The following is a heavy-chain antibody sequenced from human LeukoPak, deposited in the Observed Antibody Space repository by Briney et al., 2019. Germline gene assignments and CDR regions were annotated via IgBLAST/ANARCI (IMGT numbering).Heavy chain of an antibody. CDR2: IKQDGSEE. J-gene: IGHJ4*02. CDR3: ARADYGDYKGRWFFDY. Sequence: PGGSLRLSCAVSGFTFTSYAIAWVRQAPGKGLEWVANIKQDGSEEYYVDSVKGRFTISRDNAKNSLYLQMNSLRAEDTAVYYCARADYGDYKGRWFFDYWGQGTLVTVTS. D-gene: IGHD4-17*01. V-gene: IGHV3-7*01. CDR1: GFTFTSYA.